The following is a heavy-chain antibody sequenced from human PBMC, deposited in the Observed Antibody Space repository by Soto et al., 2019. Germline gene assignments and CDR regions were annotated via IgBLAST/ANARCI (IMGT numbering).Heavy chain of an antibody. D-gene: IGHD2-15*01. J-gene: IGHJ4*02. V-gene: IGHV4-31*03. CDR3: ERGIDPIPSFDV. CDR2: IYYSGST. Sequence: TLSLTCTVSGGSISSGGYYWSWIRQHPGKGLEWIGYIYYSGSTYYNPSLKSRVTISVDTSKNQFSLKLSSVTAADTAVYYCERGIDPIPSFDVWGQGTPVTVSS. CDR1: GGSISSGGYY.